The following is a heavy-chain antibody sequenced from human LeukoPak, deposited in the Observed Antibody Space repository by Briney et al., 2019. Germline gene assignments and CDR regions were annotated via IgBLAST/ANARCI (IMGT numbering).Heavy chain of an antibody. D-gene: IGHD3-10*01. CDR1: GNSFTNYW. Sequence: GESLKISCKDSGNSFTNYWISWLRQLPGKGLEWMGRIDPSDSYTNYSPSFQGHVTISVDQSISTAYLQWSSLKASDTAMYYCARRYDSGSTIDQWGQGTLVTVSS. CDR2: IDPSDSYT. CDR3: ARRYDSGSTIDQ. V-gene: IGHV5-10-1*01. J-gene: IGHJ4*02.